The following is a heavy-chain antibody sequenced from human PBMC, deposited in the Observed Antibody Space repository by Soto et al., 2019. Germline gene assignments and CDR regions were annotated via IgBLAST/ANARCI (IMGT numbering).Heavy chain of an antibody. CDR1: WFNVSHNY. CDR3: ARDRSDSSRADSFDV. J-gene: IGHJ3*01. CDR2: IYRGFST. V-gene: IGHV3-53*01. D-gene: IGHD6-25*01. Sequence: PGGSLRLSCVVSWFNVSHNYMSWVRQAPGMGLEWVSVIYRGFSTFYADSVKGRFTISRDDSKNTVYLQMNSLRAEDTAVYYCARDRSDSSRADSFDVWGQGTMVTVSS.